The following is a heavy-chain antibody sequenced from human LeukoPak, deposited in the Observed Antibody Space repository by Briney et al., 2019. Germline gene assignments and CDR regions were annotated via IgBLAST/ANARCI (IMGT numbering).Heavy chain of an antibody. D-gene: IGHD2-15*01. J-gene: IGHJ4*02. V-gene: IGHV1-24*01. Sequence: ASVKVSCKVSGNTLTDLSIHWVRQAPEKGLDWMGGFDPEDAEVIYAEKFQDRVTMTEDPSTDTACLELSSLRSEDTAVYYCAAEGQWSLVHYFNSWGQGTLVTVSS. CDR3: AAEGQWSLVHYFNS. CDR1: GNTLTDLS. CDR2: FDPEDAEV.